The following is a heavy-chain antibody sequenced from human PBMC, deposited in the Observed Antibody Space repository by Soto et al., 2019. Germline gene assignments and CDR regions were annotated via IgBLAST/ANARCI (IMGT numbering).Heavy chain of an antibody. CDR1: GFTFSGSA. CDR2: IRGKANSYAT. J-gene: IGHJ4*02. D-gene: IGHD3-10*01. CDR3: TSPTYYYGSGSFDY. V-gene: IGHV3-73*01. Sequence: GGSLRLSCAASGFTFSGSAMHWVRQASGKGLEWVGRIRGKANSYATAYAASVKGRFTISRDDSKNTAYLQMNSLKTEDTAVYYCTSPTYYYGSGSFDYWGQGTLVTVSS.